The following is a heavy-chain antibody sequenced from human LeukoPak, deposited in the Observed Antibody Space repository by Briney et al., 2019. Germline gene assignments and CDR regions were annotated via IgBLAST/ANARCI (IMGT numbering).Heavy chain of an antibody. Sequence: SETLSLTCTVSGGSISSYYWSWIRQPPGKGLEWIGYIYYSGGTNYNPSLKSRVTISVDTSKNQFSLKLTSVTAADTAVYYCARSGCSSTSCYGFDIWGQGTMVTVSS. CDR2: IYYSGGT. V-gene: IGHV4-59*12. J-gene: IGHJ3*02. D-gene: IGHD2-2*01. CDR3: ARSGCSSTSCYGFDI. CDR1: GGSISSYY.